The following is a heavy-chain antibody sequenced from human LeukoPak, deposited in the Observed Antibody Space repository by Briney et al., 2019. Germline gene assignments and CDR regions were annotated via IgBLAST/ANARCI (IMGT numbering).Heavy chain of an antibody. CDR1: GYSISSGYY. Sequence: SETLSLTCTVSGYSISSGYYWSWIRQPPGKGLEWIGEINHSGSTNYNPSLKSRVTISVDTSKNQFSLKLSSVTAADTAVYYCARIPHYYYYYMDVWGKGTTVTISS. D-gene: IGHD2-2*02. CDR2: INHSGST. J-gene: IGHJ6*03. CDR3: ARIPHYYYYYMDV. V-gene: IGHV4-38-2*02.